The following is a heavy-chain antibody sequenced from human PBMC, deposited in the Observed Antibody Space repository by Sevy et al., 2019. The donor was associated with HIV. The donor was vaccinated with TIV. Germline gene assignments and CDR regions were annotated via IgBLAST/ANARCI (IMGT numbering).Heavy chain of an antibody. Sequence: GESLKISCAASGFTFSNYGMHWVRQAPGKGLEWVAVISYDGSKKYYAGSVKGRFTISRDNSKNTLYLQMNSLGTEDTAVYYCAKRPSLFYLLDYWGQGTLVTVSS. CDR3: AKRPSLFYLLDY. V-gene: IGHV3-30*18. CDR2: ISYDGSKK. CDR1: GFTFSNYG. J-gene: IGHJ4*02.